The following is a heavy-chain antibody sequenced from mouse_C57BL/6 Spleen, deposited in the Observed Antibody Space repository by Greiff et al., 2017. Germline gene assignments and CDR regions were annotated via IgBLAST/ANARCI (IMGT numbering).Heavy chain of an antibody. D-gene: IGHD2-4*01. Sequence: QVQLQQPGAELVRPGPSVKLSCKASGYTFTSYWMHWVKQRPGQGLEWIGVIDPSDSYNNYNQKFKGKATLTVDTSSSTAYMQLSSLTSEDSAVYYCARGDDYDKDWYFDVWGTGTTVTVSS. CDR1: GYTFTSYW. CDR3: ARGDDYDKDWYFDV. V-gene: IGHV1-59*01. J-gene: IGHJ1*03. CDR2: IDPSDSYN.